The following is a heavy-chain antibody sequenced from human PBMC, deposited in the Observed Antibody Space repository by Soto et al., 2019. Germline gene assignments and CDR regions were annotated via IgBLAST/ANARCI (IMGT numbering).Heavy chain of an antibody. V-gene: IGHV4-4*02. CDR3: ARVSGSYYYGMDV. CDR1: GGSISSSYW. CDR2: IYHSGST. Sequence: QVQLQESGPGLVKPSGTLSLTCAVSGGSISSSYWWSWVRQPPGKGLEWIGEIYHSGSTNYNTSLKSRVHISVDKSKNQFSLKVPSVTAADTAVYYCARVSGSYYYGMDVWGQGTTVTVSS. J-gene: IGHJ6*02.